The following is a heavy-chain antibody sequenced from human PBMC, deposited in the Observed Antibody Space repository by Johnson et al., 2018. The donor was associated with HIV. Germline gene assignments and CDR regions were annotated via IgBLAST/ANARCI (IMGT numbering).Heavy chain of an antibody. D-gene: IGHD2-21*02. Sequence: MLLVESGGGLVKPGGSLRLSCAASGFTFSNAWMSWVRQAPGKGLEWVGRIKSKTDGGTTYYAAPVKGRFTISRDDSKNTLYLQMNSLKTEDTAVYYCASLAYCGGDCYRTYHDAFDIWGQGTMVTVSS. CDR2: IKSKTDGGTT. J-gene: IGHJ3*02. CDR1: GFTFSNAW. CDR3: ASLAYCGGDCYRTYHDAFDI. V-gene: IGHV3-15*01.